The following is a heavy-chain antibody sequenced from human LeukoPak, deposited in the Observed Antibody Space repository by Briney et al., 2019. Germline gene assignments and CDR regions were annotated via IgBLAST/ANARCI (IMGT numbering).Heavy chain of an antibody. CDR3: ARDGITMVRNISLNDLYYYYYGMDV. CDR2: IIPIFGTA. D-gene: IGHD3-10*01. V-gene: IGHV1-69*13. Sequence: SVKVSCKASGGTFSSYAISWVRQAPGQGLEWMGGIIPIFGTANYAQKFQGRVTITADESTSTAYMELSSLRSEDTAAYYCARDGITMVRNISLNDLYYYYYGMDVWGQGTTVTVSS. CDR1: GGTFSSYA. J-gene: IGHJ6*02.